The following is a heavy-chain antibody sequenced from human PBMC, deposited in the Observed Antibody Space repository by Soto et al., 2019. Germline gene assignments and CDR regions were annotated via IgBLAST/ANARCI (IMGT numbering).Heavy chain of an antibody. CDR1: GFTFSSYG. V-gene: IGHV3-30*03. CDR2: ISYDGSNK. D-gene: IGHD3-3*01. CDR3: ARGQEWLFEYYYYGMDV. J-gene: IGHJ6*02. Sequence: QVQLVESGGGVVQPGRSLRLSCAASGFTFSSYGMHWVRQAPGKGLEWVAVISYDGSNKYYADSVKGRFTISRDNSKNTLYLQMNSLRAEDTAVYYCARGQEWLFEYYYYGMDVWGQGTTVTVSS.